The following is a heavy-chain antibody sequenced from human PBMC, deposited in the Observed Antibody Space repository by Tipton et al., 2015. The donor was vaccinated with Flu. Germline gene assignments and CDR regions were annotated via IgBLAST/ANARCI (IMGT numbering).Heavy chain of an antibody. V-gene: IGHV4-34*01. Sequence: TVSLTCAVYGGSFSGYYWSWIRQPPGKGLEWIGEINHSGSTNYNPSLKSRVTISVDTSKNQFSLKLSSVTAADTAVYYCARVGSAAAGTNWGQGTLITVSS. J-gene: IGHJ4*02. D-gene: IGHD6-13*01. CDR3: ARVGSAAAGTN. CDR2: INHSGST. CDR1: GGSFSGYY.